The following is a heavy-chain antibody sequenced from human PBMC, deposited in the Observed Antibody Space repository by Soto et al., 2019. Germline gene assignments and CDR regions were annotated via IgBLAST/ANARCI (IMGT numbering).Heavy chain of an antibody. D-gene: IGHD3-3*01. V-gene: IGHV3-30*18. J-gene: IGHJ6*02. Sequence: QVQLVESGGGVVQPGRSLRLSCAASGFTFSSYGMHWVRQAPGKGLEWVAVISYDGSNKYYADSVKGRFTISRDNSKNTLYLQMNSLRAEDTAVYYCAKGPAWEWLLYQDLYYGMDVWGQGTTVTVSS. CDR2: ISYDGSNK. CDR1: GFTFSSYG. CDR3: AKGPAWEWLLYQDLYYGMDV.